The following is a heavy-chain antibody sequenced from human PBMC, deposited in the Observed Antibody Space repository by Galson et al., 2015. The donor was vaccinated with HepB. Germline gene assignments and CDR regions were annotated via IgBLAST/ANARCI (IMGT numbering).Heavy chain of an antibody. J-gene: IGHJ4*02. V-gene: IGHV3-48*02. D-gene: IGHD1-1*01. Sequence: SLRLSCAASGFTFSSYSMNWVRQAPGKGLEWVSYISSSSSTIYYADSVKGRFTIPRDNHKNSLYMQMNSLRDEDTAVYYCASGERHFYYWGQGTLVTVSS. CDR2: ISSSSSTI. CDR1: GFTFSSYS. CDR3: ASGERHFYY.